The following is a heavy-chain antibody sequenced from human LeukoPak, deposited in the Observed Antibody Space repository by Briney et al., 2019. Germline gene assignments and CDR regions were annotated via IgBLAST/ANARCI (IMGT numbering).Heavy chain of an antibody. CDR3: ARNRAVAARPYYYYYYGMDV. V-gene: IGHV3-33*01. J-gene: IGHJ6*02. CDR1: GFTFSSYG. CDR2: IWYDGSNK. D-gene: IGHD6-6*01. Sequence: GGSLRLSCAASGFTFSSYGMHWVRQAPGKGLEWVAVIWYDGSNKYYADSVKGRFTISRDNSKNTLYLQMNSLRAEDTAVYYCARNRAVAARPYYYYYYGMDVWGQGTTVTVSS.